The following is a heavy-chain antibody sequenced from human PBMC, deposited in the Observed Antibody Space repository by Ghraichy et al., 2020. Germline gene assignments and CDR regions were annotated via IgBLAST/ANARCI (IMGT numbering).Heavy chain of an antibody. CDR2: IKQDGSEK. Sequence: GGSLRLSCAASGFTFSSYWMSWVRQAPGKGLEWVANIKQDGSEKYYVDSVKGRFTISRDNAKNSLYLQMNSLRAEDTAVYYCAREQLVLFYGMDVWGQGTLVTVSS. J-gene: IGHJ6*02. D-gene: IGHD6-6*01. CDR3: AREQLVLFYGMDV. CDR1: GFTFSSYW. V-gene: IGHV3-7*01.